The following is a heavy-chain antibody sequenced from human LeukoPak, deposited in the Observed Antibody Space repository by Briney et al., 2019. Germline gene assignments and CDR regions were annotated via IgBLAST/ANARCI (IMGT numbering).Heavy chain of an antibody. Sequence: GGSLRLSCAASGFTFSSYGMNWVRQAPGKGLEWVSGISYSGGSTYYADSVKGRFTISRDNSKNTLYLKMNSLRAEDTAVYYCARDPPSVAGTFDSWGQGTLVTAAS. J-gene: IGHJ4*02. CDR1: GFTFSSYG. V-gene: IGHV3-23*01. D-gene: IGHD6-19*01. CDR2: ISYSGGST. CDR3: ARDPPSVAGTFDS.